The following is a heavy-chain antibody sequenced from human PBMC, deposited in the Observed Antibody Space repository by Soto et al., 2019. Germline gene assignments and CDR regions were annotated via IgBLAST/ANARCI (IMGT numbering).Heavy chain of an antibody. CDR2: INPNSGGT. J-gene: IGHJ3*02. V-gene: IGHV1-2*04. D-gene: IGHD3-10*01. CDR1: GYTSTNYG. Sequence: ASVKVSCKASGYTSTNYGMHWVRQAPGQRLEWMGWINPNSGGTNYAQKFQGWVTMTRDTSISTAYMELSRLRSDDTAVYYCARARGSGSYGAYDAFDIWGQGTMVTVSS. CDR3: ARARGSGSYGAYDAFDI.